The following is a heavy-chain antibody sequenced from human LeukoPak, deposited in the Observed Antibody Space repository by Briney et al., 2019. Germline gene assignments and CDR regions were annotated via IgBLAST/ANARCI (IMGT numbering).Heavy chain of an antibody. D-gene: IGHD3-10*01. CDR3: ARDSGFGELVTYYFDH. Sequence: GRSLRLSCAASGFSFSNYAMHWVRQVPGKGLEWVAVIWYDGSTKFYANYVMGRFTVSRDNSKNTLYLQMNILRPEDTAIYYCARDSGFGELVTYYFDHWGQGTLVTVSS. J-gene: IGHJ4*02. CDR1: GFSFSNYA. CDR2: IWYDGSTK. V-gene: IGHV3-33*01.